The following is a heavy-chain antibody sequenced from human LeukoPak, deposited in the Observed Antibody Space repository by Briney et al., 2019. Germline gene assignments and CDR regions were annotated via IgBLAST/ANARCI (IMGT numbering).Heavy chain of an antibody. CDR3: VRVKGAYFDF. CDR1: GFPFSSYS. CDR2: ISASGSNI. Sequence: GGSLRLSCAVSGFPFSSYSMNWVRQAPGKGLEWVSYISASGSNIYYLDAVKGRFTVSRDNAMNSLFLQMDRPRAEDTAIYYCVRVKGAYFDFWGQGTLVTVSS. D-gene: IGHD4/OR15-4a*01. V-gene: IGHV3-48*01. J-gene: IGHJ4*02.